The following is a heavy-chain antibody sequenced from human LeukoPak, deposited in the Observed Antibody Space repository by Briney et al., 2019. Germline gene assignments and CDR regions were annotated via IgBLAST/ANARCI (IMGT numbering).Heavy chain of an antibody. V-gene: IGHV1-2*02. CDR2: INPNSGDT. Sequence: GASVKVSCKASGYTFTDYYVNWVRQAPGQGLEWMGWINPNSGDTNHAETFQGRVTMTRDTSISTAYMELNRLRSDDTAVYYCARRYNILTGFLFWGQGTLVTVSS. D-gene: IGHD3-9*01. CDR3: ARRYNILTGFLF. J-gene: IGHJ4*02. CDR1: GYTFTDYY.